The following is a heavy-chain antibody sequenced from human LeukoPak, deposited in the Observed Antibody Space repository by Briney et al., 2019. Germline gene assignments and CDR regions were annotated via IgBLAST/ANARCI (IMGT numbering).Heavy chain of an antibody. V-gene: IGHV3-30-3*01. D-gene: IGHD1-26*01. CDR2: ISEDGNNK. Sequence: QPGKSLRLSCVTSGFTFSSYPMHWVRQAPGKGLEWVAVISEDGNNKFFADSVRGRFTISRDNSQKTLYLQMNSLRSDDTAVYYCATIPGTEYSGSYYPDYWGQGTLVTVSS. J-gene: IGHJ4*02. CDR3: ATIPGTEYSGSYYPDY. CDR1: GFTFSSYP.